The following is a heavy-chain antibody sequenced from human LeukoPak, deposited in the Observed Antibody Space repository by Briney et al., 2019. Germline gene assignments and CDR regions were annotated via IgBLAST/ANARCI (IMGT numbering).Heavy chain of an antibody. CDR2: ISAYNGNT. J-gene: IGHJ3*02. Sequence: ASVKVSCKASGYTFTSYGISWVRQVPGQGLEWMGWISAYNGNTNYAQKLQGRVTMTTDTSTSTAYMELRSLRSDDTAVYYCARVTGLNYYGSGSYPPGAFDIWGQGTMVTVSS. CDR3: ARVTGLNYYGSGSYPPGAFDI. CDR1: GYTFTSYG. V-gene: IGHV1-18*01. D-gene: IGHD3-10*01.